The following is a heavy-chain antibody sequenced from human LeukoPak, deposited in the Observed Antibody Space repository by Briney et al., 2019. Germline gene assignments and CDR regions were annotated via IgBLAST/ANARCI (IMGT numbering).Heavy chain of an antibody. D-gene: IGHD5-24*01. V-gene: IGHV4-59*01. J-gene: IGHJ5*02. CDR1: DGSISSYY. Sequence: SETLSLTCTVSDGSISSYYWSRIRQPPGKGLEWIGYIYYSGSTNYNPSLKSRVTISVDTSKNQFSLKLSSVTAADTAVYYCAREEIRSWFDPWGQGTLVTVSS. CDR3: AREEIRSWFDP. CDR2: IYYSGST.